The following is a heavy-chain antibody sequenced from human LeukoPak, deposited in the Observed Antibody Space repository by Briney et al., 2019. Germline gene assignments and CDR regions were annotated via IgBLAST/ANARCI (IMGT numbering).Heavy chain of an antibody. Sequence: PGGSLRLSCAASGFTFSSYEMNWVRQAPGKGLEWVSYISSSGSTIYYADSVKGRFTISRDNAKNSLYLQMNSLRAEDTAVSYCASIVDTAMVPYFDYWGQGTLVTVSS. CDR2: ISSSGSTI. CDR1: GFTFSSYE. CDR3: ASIVDTAMVPYFDY. D-gene: IGHD5-18*01. J-gene: IGHJ4*02. V-gene: IGHV3-48*03.